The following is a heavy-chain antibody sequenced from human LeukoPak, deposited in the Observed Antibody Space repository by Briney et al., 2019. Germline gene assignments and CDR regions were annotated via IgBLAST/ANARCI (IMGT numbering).Heavy chain of an antibody. CDR3: AKDSGSYWGSFDY. CDR2: ISAGDDST. CDR1: GFTFSTYA. J-gene: IGHJ4*02. V-gene: IGHV3-23*01. Sequence: PGGSLRLSCAASGFTFSTYAMSWVRQAPGKGLEWVSGISAGDDSTYYADSVKGRFTVSRDNSKNTLYLQMNSLRVEDTAVYYCAKDSGSYWGSFDYWGQGTLVTVSS. D-gene: IGHD1-26*01.